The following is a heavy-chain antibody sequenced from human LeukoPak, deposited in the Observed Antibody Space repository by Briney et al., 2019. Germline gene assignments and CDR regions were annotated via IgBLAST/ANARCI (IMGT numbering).Heavy chain of an antibody. Sequence: PSETLSLTCTVPGGSLNTYYWSWIRQPPGKGLEWIGHIHYRGSPNYNPSLKSRVTISVDTSNNQFSLKLRSVTAADTAVYYCARHNKTPTYYYGSGSYFDSWGQGTLVTVSS. J-gene: IGHJ4*02. CDR1: GGSLNTYY. D-gene: IGHD3-10*01. CDR2: IHYRGSP. V-gene: IGHV4-59*08. CDR3: ARHNKTPTYYYGSGSYFDS.